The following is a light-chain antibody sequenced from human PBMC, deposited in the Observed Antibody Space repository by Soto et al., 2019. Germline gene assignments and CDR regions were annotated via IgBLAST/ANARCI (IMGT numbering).Light chain of an antibody. CDR3: QQRSNWPLMYT. V-gene: IGKV3-11*01. CDR1: QSVSSY. Sequence: DIVLTQSPATLSLSPGERATLSCRASQSVSSYLAWYQQKPGQAPRLLIYDASNRATGIPARFSGSGSGTDFTLTISSLEPEDFAVYYCQQRSNWPLMYTFGQGTKVDIK. J-gene: IGKJ2*01. CDR2: DAS.